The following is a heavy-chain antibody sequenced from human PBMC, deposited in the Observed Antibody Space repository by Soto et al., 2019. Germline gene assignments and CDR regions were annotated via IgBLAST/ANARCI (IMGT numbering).Heavy chain of an antibody. Sequence: LRLSYAASGVTFSSFGMHWVRQAPGKGLEWVAVISYDGSNKYYADSVKGRFTISRDNSKNTLYLQMNSLNAEDTAVYYCAKALWALPLYYFDYWGQGTLVTVSS. CDR1: GVTFSSFG. CDR2: ISYDGSNK. D-gene: IGHD1-26*01. V-gene: IGHV3-30*18. CDR3: AKALWALPLYYFDY. J-gene: IGHJ4*02.